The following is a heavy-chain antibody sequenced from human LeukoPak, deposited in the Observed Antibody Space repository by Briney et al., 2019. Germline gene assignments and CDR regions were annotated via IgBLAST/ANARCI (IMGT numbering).Heavy chain of an antibody. Sequence: GASVKVSCKASGYTFTRYDINWVRQATGQGLEWMGWVNPDSGNTGYAQKFQGRVTITRNTSISTAYMEVTSLGSDDTAVYFCARASSSSSVLYYYYMDVWGKGTPVTVSS. CDR2: VNPDSGNT. V-gene: IGHV1-8*03. D-gene: IGHD6-6*01. CDR1: GYTFTRYD. J-gene: IGHJ6*03. CDR3: ARASSSSSVLYYYYMDV.